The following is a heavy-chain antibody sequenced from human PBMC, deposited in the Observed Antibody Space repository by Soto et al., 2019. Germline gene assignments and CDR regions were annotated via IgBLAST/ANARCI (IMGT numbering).Heavy chain of an antibody. D-gene: IGHD3-10*01. Sequence: SETLSLTCTVSGGSVSSGSYYWSWIRQPPGKGLEWIGYIYYSGSTNYNPSLKSRVTISVDTSKNQFSLKLSSVTAADTAVYYCARDLRLLWFGELSLSEGMDVWGQGTTVTVS. J-gene: IGHJ6*02. CDR2: IYYSGST. CDR1: GGSVSSGSYY. V-gene: IGHV4-61*01. CDR3: ARDLRLLWFGELSLSEGMDV.